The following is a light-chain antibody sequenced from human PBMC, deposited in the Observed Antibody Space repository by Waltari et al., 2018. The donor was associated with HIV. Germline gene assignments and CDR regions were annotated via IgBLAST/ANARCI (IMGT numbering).Light chain of an antibody. Sequence: QSVLTQPPSVSAAPGQNVTISCSGSSSNVGSNFVAWYHHIPGTAPRLLIYENDQRPSGIPDRFSGSKSGTSATLGITGLQTGDEAEYSCGTWDTIFWVFGSGTKLTVL. CDR2: END. J-gene: IGLJ3*02. CDR1: SSNVGSNF. CDR3: GTWDTIFWV. V-gene: IGLV1-51*02.